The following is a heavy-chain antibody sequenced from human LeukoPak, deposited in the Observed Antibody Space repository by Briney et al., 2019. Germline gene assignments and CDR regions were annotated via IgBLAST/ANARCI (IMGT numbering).Heavy chain of an antibody. Sequence: PSETLSLTCTVSGGSISSYYWSWIRQPPGKGLEWIGYIYYSGSTNYNPSLKSRVTISVDTSKNQFSLKLSSVTAADTAVYYCARGGVGPLDYWGQGTLVTVSS. CDR1: GGSISSYY. CDR3: ARGGVGPLDY. CDR2: IYYSGST. J-gene: IGHJ4*02. V-gene: IGHV4-59*01. D-gene: IGHD2-8*01.